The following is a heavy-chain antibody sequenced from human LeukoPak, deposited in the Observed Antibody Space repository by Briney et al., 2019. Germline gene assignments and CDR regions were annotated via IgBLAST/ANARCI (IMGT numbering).Heavy chain of an antibody. D-gene: IGHD2-21*02. Sequence: SETLSHTCTVSGGSISSYYWSWIRQPPGKGLEWIGYIYYSGSTNYNPSLKSRVTISVDTSKNQFSLKLSSVTAADTAVYYCARRRGVTVDYWGQGTLVTVSS. V-gene: IGHV4-59*01. J-gene: IGHJ4*02. CDR2: IYYSGST. CDR3: ARRRGVTVDY. CDR1: GGSISSYY.